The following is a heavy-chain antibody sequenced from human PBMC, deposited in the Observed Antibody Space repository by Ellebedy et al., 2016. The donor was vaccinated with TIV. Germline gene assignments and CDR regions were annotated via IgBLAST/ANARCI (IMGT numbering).Heavy chain of an antibody. D-gene: IGHD2-21*02. CDR3: ARQDNGDLRD. V-gene: IGHV5-51*01. CDR1: GYGFTNYW. J-gene: IGHJ4*02. Sequence: GESLKISCKSSGYGFTNYWIAWVREMPGKGLEWMGIVFPDDSRTRYSPSVQGHVTISADKSTNTAYLQWNSLQASDSGIYYCARQDNGDLRDWGQGTLVTVSS. CDR2: VFPDDSRT.